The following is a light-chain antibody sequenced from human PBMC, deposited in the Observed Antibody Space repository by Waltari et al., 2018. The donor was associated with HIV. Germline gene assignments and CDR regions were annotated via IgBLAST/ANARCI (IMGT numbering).Light chain of an antibody. CDR2: LAS. J-gene: IGKJ2*01. CDR3: MQALQTPYT. CDR1: QSLLHTNGYNY. Sequence: DIVMTQSPLSLPVTTGEPASISCRSSQSLLHTNGYNYLDWYLQKPGQSPQLLISLASNRASGVPDRFSGSASGSDFTLKISRVESEDVGIYYCMQALQTPYTFGQGTKLEIK. V-gene: IGKV2-28*01.